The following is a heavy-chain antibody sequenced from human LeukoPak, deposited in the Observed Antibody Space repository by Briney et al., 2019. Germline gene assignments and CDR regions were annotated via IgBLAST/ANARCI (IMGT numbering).Heavy chain of an antibody. CDR1: GFTFDDYT. Sequence: GGSLRLSCAGSGFTFDDYTMHWVRQAPGKGLEWVSLISWDGGSTYYADSVKGRFTISRDNSKTSLYLQMSSLRPEDTALYYCAKDKGDGDYFDYWGQGTLVTVSS. V-gene: IGHV3-43*01. D-gene: IGHD4-17*01. CDR3: AKDKGDGDYFDY. J-gene: IGHJ4*02. CDR2: ISWDGGST.